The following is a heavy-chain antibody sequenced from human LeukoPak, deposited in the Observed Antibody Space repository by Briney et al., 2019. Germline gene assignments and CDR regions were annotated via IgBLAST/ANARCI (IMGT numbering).Heavy chain of an antibody. D-gene: IGHD6-13*01. CDR3: ARDGTAVGINYDY. V-gene: IGHV3-21*04. CDR2: ISSSSSYI. J-gene: IGHJ4*02. Sequence: GGSLRLSCAASGFPFSSHGMHWVRQAPGKGLEWVSSISSSSSYIYYADSVKGRFTISRDNAKNSLYLQMNSLRAEDTAVYYCARDGTAVGINYDYWGQGTLVTVSS. CDR1: GFPFSSHG.